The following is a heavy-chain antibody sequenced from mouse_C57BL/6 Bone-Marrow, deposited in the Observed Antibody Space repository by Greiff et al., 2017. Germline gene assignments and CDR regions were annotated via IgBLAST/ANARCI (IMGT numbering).Heavy chain of an antibody. V-gene: IGHV1-18*01. CDR2: INPNNGGT. J-gene: IGHJ2*01. D-gene: IGHD2-3*01. Sequence: VQLQQSGPGLVKPGASVKIPCKASGYTFTDYNMDWVKQSHGKSLEWIGDINPNNGGTIYNQKFTGKATLTVDKSSSTAYMERRSLTAEDTAVYYSARNYRLLYFDYWGQGTTPTVSS. CDR1: GYTFTDYN. CDR3: ARNYRLLYFDY.